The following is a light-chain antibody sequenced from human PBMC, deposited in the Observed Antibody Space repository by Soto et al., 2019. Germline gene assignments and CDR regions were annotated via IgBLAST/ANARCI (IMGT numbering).Light chain of an antibody. CDR1: QRISGY. CDR2: DAS. V-gene: IGKV3-11*01. CDR3: QQRSNWPWT. Sequence: EIVLTQSPATLSLSPGERATLSCRASQRISGYLAWHQQKPGQAPRLLIYDASNRATGIPVRFSGSGSGTDYAVTITNLEPEDFAIYYCQQRSNWPWTFGQGTKVDIK. J-gene: IGKJ1*01.